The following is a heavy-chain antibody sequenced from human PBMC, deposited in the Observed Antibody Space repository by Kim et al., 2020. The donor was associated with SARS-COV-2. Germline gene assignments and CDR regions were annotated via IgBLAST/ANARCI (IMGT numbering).Heavy chain of an antibody. J-gene: IGHJ5*02. CDR1: GYTFAELP. D-gene: IGHD2-2*01. CDR2: FDPDDVET. Sequence: ASVKVSCKVSGYTFAELPIHWVRQAPGKGLEWMGGFDPDDVETVYAQKFQGRVTMTEDTSTDTAYMELTSLRSDDTAVYYCATGHQLLINWFDPWGQGTLVTVSS. V-gene: IGHV1-24*01. CDR3: ATGHQLLINWFDP.